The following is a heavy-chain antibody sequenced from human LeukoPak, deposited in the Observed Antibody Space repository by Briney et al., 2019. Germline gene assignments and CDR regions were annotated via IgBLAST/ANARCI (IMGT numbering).Heavy chain of an antibody. CDR2: ITISGHTK. J-gene: IGHJ5*02. CDR3: ARGDPHADL. CDR1: GFDLRTYE. Sequence: TGGSLRLSCAASGFDLRTYEMNWVRQAPGKGLEWIADITISGHTKNYADSVKGRFTISRDNARTSLYLQMNSLRVEDTGVYYCARGDPHADLWGQGTLVTVSS. V-gene: IGHV3-48*03.